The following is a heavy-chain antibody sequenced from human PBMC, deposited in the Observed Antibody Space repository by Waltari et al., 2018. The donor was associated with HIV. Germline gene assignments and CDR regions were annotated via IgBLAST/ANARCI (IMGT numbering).Heavy chain of an antibody. CDR2: IYSSDSDT. Sequence: EVQLVQSGAEVKKPGESLKISCKCSGYNFPSYWIAWVRQMPGKGLEWMGAIYSSDSDTRYSPSFQGQVTISADKSITTAFLQWSSLKASDTAKYYCTCSGSYYTLDYWGQGTQVTISS. V-gene: IGHV5-51*01. J-gene: IGHJ4*02. CDR3: TCSGSYYTLDY. CDR1: GYNFPSYW. D-gene: IGHD3-10*02.